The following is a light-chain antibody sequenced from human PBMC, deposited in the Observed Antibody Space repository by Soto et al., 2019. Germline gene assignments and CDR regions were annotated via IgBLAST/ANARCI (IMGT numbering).Light chain of an antibody. V-gene: IGKV1-39*01. CDR2: AAS. CDR3: QQSHSFPLT. Sequence: DIQMTQSPSSLSAAIGDRVTITCRASQSISDSLNWYQQKPGKAPKVLIYAASSLQSGVPSRFSGSGSGTDFTLTISSLQREDFAIYFCQQSHSFPLTFGQGTKVEI. J-gene: IGKJ1*01. CDR1: QSISDS.